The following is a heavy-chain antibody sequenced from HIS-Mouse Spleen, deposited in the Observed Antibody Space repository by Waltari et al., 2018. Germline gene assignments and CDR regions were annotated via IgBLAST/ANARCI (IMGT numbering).Heavy chain of an antibody. CDR2: ISAYNGNT. V-gene: IGHV1-18*01. D-gene: IGHD6-13*01. CDR1: GYTFTSYG. J-gene: IGHJ6*02. CDR3: VIWLQPVPYYYGMDV. Sequence: QVQLVQSGVEVKKPGASVKVSCKASGYTFTSYGISCVRQAPGQGLEWMGWISAYNGNTNYAQKLQGRVTMTTDTSTSTAYMELRSLRSDDTAVYYCVIWLQPVPYYYGMDVWGQGTTVTVSS.